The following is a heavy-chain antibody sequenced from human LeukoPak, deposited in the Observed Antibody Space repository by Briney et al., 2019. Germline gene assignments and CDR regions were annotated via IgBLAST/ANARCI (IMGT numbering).Heavy chain of an antibody. D-gene: IGHD5-18*01. CDR3: ARGGYSYGYFDY. J-gene: IGHJ4*02. CDR1: GFTFSSYG. Sequence: GGSLRVSCAASGFTFSSYGMHWVRQAPRKGREWVAVIWYDGSNKYYADSVKGRFTISRDNSKNTLYLQMNSLRAEDTAVYYCARGGYSYGYFDYWGQGTLVTVSS. V-gene: IGHV3-33*01. CDR2: IWYDGSNK.